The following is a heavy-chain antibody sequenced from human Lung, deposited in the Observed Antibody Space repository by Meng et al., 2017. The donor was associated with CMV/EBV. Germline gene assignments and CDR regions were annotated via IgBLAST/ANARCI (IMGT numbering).Heavy chain of an antibody. Sequence: SEILSLTCTVSGGSVSSGSYYWSWIRQPPGKGLEWIGYIYYSGSTNYNPSLKSRVTISVDTSKNQFSLKLSSVTAADTAVYYCARDPRLCSSTSCYGYWGQGXLVTVSS. CDR1: GGSVSSGSYY. CDR2: IYYSGST. J-gene: IGHJ4*02. V-gene: IGHV4-61*01. D-gene: IGHD2-2*01. CDR3: ARDPRLCSSTSCYGY.